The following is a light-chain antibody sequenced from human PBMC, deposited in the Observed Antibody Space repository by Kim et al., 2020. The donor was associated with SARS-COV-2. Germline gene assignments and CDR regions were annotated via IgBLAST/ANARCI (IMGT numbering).Light chain of an antibody. J-gene: IGKJ4*01. CDR2: GAS. CDR1: QGFTTY. V-gene: IGKV1-16*01. Sequence: DIQVTQSPSFLPASVGDRVTIPCRASQGFTTYLAWFQQEPGKAPKPLIYGASSLQSGVPSRFSGSGSGTEFTLTITSLQPEDFATYFCQHYKSYPLTFGGGTKVDIK. CDR3: QHYKSYPLT.